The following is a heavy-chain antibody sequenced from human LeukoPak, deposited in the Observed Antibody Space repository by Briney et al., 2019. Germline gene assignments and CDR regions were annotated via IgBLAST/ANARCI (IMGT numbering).Heavy chain of an antibody. V-gene: IGHV3-23*01. CDR3: AKDRGIIVVVPVDAFDI. Sequence: GGSLRLSCAASGFTFSSYAMSWVRQAPGKGLEWVSSISGSGGNTYYADSVKGRFTISRDNSKNTLYLQMNSLRAEDTAVYYCAKDRGIIVVVPVDAFDIWGQGTMVTVSS. J-gene: IGHJ3*02. CDR2: ISGSGGNT. D-gene: IGHD2-2*01. CDR1: GFTFSSYA.